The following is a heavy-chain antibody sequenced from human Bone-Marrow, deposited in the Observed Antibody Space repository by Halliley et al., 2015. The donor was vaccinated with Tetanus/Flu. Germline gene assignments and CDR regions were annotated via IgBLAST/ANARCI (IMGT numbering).Heavy chain of an antibody. J-gene: IGHJ3*02. V-gene: IGHV5-51*01. Sequence: QLVQSGAEVKKPGESLRISCQGFGYTFSNYWISWVRQMPGKGLEWMGIIHPGDSDTAYSPSFQGQVTTSADKSISTAFLQWSSLKASDTAVYYCARHASEYYGSAFDIWGRGTMVTVSS. CDR2: IHPGDSDT. CDR1: GYTFSNYW. D-gene: IGHD2-21*01. CDR3: ARHASEYYGSAFDI.